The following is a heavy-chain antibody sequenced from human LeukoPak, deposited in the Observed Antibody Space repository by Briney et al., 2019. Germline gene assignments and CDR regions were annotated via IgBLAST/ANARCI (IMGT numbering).Heavy chain of an antibody. CDR1: GGSISSYY. CDR2: IYYSGST. Sequence: SETLSLTCTVSGGSISSYYWSWIRQPPGKGLEWIGYIYYSGSTNYNPSLKSRVTISVDTSKNQFSLKLSSVTAADTAVYYCARELRSDYDFWSGYGYYFDYWGQGTLVTVSS. J-gene: IGHJ4*02. CDR3: ARELRSDYDFWSGYGYYFDY. V-gene: IGHV4-59*12. D-gene: IGHD3-3*01.